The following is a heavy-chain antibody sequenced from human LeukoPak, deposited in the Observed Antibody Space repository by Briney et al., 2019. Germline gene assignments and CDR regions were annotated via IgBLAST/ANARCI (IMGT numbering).Heavy chain of an antibody. J-gene: IGHJ3*02. D-gene: IGHD2-2*01. CDR3: ARGIVVVPAAIDAFDI. CDR1: GGTFSSYT. CDR2: IIPILGIA. Sequence: GASVKVSCKASGGTFSSYTISWVRQAPGQGLEWMGRIIPILGIANYAQKFQGRVTITADESTSTAYMELSSLRSEDTAVYYCARGIVVVPAAIDAFDIWGQGTMVTVSS. V-gene: IGHV1-69*02.